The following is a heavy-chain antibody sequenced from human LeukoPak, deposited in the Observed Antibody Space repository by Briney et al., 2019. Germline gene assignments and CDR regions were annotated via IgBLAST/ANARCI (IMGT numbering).Heavy chain of an antibody. Sequence: PGGSLRLSCAASGFTFSSYAMGWVRQAPGKGLEWVSTITRGGGSTYYADSVKGRFTISRDNSKDTLYLQMNSLRVEDSAVFYCTRDHPDCRGTSCLLFDSWGQGTLVTVSS. CDR2: ITRGGGST. CDR1: GFTFSSYA. CDR3: TRDHPDCRGTSCLLFDS. D-gene: IGHD2-2*01. V-gene: IGHV3-23*01. J-gene: IGHJ4*02.